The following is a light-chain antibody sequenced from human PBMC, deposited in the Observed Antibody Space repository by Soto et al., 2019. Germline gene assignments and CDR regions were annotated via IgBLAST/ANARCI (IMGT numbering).Light chain of an antibody. CDR2: DVS. J-gene: IGLJ3*02. CDR3: SSDTGSNTRV. V-gene: IGLV2-14*03. CDR1: SSDVGAYNY. Sequence: QSALTQPASVSGSPGQSITISCTGTSSDVGAYNYVSWYQHHPGKAPKVMIFDVSNRPSGISNRFSGSKSGNTASLTISGLQAEDEADYYCSSDTGSNTRVFGGGTKLTVL.